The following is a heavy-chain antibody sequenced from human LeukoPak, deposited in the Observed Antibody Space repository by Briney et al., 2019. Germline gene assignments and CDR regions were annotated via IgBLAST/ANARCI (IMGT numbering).Heavy chain of an antibody. D-gene: IGHD6-13*01. V-gene: IGHV3-11*06. Sequence: GGSLRLSCAASRFTFRDYYMSWIRQAPGKGLEWVSYISGTSSYTAYADSVKGRFTISRDNAKNSLYLQMNSLRGEETAVYYCARLGSIAAAGTPDYWGQGTLVTVSS. CDR3: ARLGSIAAAGTPDY. CDR2: ISGTSSYT. J-gene: IGHJ4*02. CDR1: RFTFRDYY.